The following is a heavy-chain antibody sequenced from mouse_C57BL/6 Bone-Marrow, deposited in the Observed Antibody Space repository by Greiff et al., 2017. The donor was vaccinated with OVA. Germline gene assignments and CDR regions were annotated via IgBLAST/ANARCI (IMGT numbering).Heavy chain of an antibody. D-gene: IGHD1-2*01. V-gene: IGHV5-6*01. CDR3: ARRQLLRLDY. CDR1: GFTFSSYG. Sequence: VQLKESGGDLVKPGGSLKLSCAASGFTFSSYGMSWVRQTPDKRLEWVATISSGGSYTYYPDSVKGRFTISRDNAKNTLHLQMSSLKSEDTAMYYCARRQLLRLDYWGQGTTLTVSS. CDR2: ISSGGSYT. J-gene: IGHJ2*01.